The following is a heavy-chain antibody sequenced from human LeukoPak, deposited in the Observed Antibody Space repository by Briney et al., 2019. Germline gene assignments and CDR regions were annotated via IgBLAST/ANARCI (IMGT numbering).Heavy chain of an antibody. CDR1: GYTFTYYA. Sequence: ASVTVSCKPSGYTFTYYAINWVRQAPGQGLEYMGWVNTNTGNPTYAQGFTGRFVFSSDSSVSTAYLQITSLKADDSAIYFCASCNDSSGYFAYWGQGTLVTVSS. CDR3: ASCNDSSGYFAY. D-gene: IGHD3-22*01. V-gene: IGHV7-4-1*02. J-gene: IGHJ4*02. CDR2: VNTNTGNP.